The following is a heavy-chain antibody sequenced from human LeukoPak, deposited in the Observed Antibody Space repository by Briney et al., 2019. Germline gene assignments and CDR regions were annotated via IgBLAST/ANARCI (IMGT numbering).Heavy chain of an antibody. CDR2: ISGSGGST. J-gene: IGHJ4*02. D-gene: IGHD3-9*01. CDR3: AKDHRNGLRYFDWLLPPVFFDY. V-gene: IGHV3-23*01. Sequence: QSGGSLRLSCAASGFTFSSYGMSWVRQAPGKGLEWVSAISGSGGSTYYADSVKGRFTISRDNSKNTLYLQMNSLRAEDTAVYYCAKDHRNGLRYFDWLLPPVFFDYWGQGTLVTVSS. CDR1: GFTFSSYG.